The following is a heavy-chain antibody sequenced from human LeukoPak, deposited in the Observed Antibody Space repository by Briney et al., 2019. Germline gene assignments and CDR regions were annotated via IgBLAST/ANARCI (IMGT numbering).Heavy chain of an antibody. Sequence: PGGSLRLSCAASGFTFSDAWMSWVRQAPGKGLEWVGRIKSKTDGGTTDYAAPVKGRFTISRDDSKNTLYLQMNSLKTEDTAVYYCTTTLVGVTSGGSSDHVGWGQGTTVTVSS. D-gene: IGHD1-26*01. CDR1: GFTFSDAW. V-gene: IGHV3-15*01. CDR2: IKSKTDGGTT. J-gene: IGHJ6*02. CDR3: TTTLVGVTSGGSSDHVG.